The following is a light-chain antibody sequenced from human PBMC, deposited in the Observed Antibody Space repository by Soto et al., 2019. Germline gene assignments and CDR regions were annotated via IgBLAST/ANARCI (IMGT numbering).Light chain of an antibody. CDR1: KSVRDN. V-gene: IGKV3-15*01. Sequence: EIVMTHSPATLPFPQGERATLSGRPSKSVRDNLAWYQQKPGQAPRLLIYGASTRATGIPARFSGSGSGTEFTLTINSLQSEDFALYFCQQSNNWPYTFGQGTKLEIK. CDR3: QQSNNWPYT. J-gene: IGKJ2*01. CDR2: GAS.